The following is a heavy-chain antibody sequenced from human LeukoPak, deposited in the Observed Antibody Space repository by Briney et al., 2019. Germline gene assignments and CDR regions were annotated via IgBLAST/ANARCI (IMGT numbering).Heavy chain of an antibody. CDR1: GFTFSSYA. D-gene: IGHD3-22*01. CDR2: ISGSGGST. V-gene: IGHV3-23*01. Sequence: GGSLRLSCAASGFTFSSYAMSWVRQAPGKGLEWVSAISGSGGSTYYADSVKGRFTISRDNSKNTLYLQMNSLRAEDTAVYYCAKAGVSGNSITMIVVVTRTFFDYWGQGTLVTVSS. CDR3: AKAGVSGNSITMIVVVTRTFFDY. J-gene: IGHJ4*02.